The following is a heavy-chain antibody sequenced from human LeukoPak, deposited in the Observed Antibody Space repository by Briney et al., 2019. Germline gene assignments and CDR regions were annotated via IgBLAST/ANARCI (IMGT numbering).Heavy chain of an antibody. V-gene: IGHV1-24*01. Sequence: ASVTVSCKVSGYTLTELSMHWVRHAPGKGLEWMGGFDTEDGETIYAQKFQGRVTMTEDTSTDAAYMELSSLRSEDTAVYYCATRYGVAAADFDYWGQGTLVTVSS. CDR3: ATRYGVAAADFDY. CDR1: GYTLTELS. D-gene: IGHD6-13*01. CDR2: FDTEDGET. J-gene: IGHJ4*02.